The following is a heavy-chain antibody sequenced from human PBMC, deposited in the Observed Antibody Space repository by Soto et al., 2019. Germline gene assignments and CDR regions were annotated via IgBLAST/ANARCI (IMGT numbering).Heavy chain of an antibody. CDR2: ILYSGST. CDR3: ARLGSSGWYQGSYFDY. D-gene: IGHD6-19*01. CDR1: GGSITRNNHY. V-gene: IGHV4-39*01. J-gene: IGHJ4*02. Sequence: QLQLQESGPGLVKPSETLSLTGIVSGGSITRNNHYWGWIRQSPGKGLEWIGSILYSGSTNYNPSLKSRVTLSVETSKNQFSLKMSSVTAADTALYYCARLGSSGWYQGSYFDYWGQGTLVTVSS.